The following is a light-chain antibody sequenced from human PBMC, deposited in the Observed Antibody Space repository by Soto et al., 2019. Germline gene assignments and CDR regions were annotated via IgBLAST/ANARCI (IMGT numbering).Light chain of an antibody. Sequence: QSVLTQPPSVSAAPGQTVTISCSGSSSNIGNNYVSWYQQLPGTAPKLLIYVNNKRPSGVPDRFSASKSGTTATLGITGLQTGDEDDYYCGTWDSSLSAGVFGTGTKLTVL. CDR3: GTWDSSLSAGV. CDR1: SSNIGNNY. CDR2: VNN. V-gene: IGLV1-51*01. J-gene: IGLJ1*01.